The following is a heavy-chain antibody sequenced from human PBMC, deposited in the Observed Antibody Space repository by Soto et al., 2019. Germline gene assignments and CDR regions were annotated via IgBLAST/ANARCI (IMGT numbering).Heavy chain of an antibody. Sequence: QVQLVQSGAEVKKPGASVKVSCKASGYTFTSYGISWVRQAPGQGLEWMGWISAYNGNTNYAQKLQGRVTMTTDTSTSTAYEERRSLRSDDAAVYYCARAVERPKIPLADYWGQGTLVTVSS. CDR2: ISAYNGNT. D-gene: IGHD2-15*01. CDR3: ARAVERPKIPLADY. CDR1: GYTFTSYG. V-gene: IGHV1-18*04. J-gene: IGHJ4*02.